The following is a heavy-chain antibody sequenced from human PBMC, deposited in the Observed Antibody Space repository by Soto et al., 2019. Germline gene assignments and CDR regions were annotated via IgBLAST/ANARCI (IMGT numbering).Heavy chain of an antibody. CDR1: GYTFTSYG. CDR3: ARDTTYYDFWSGYYKLDYYYYYMDV. D-gene: IGHD3-3*01. CDR2: ISAYNGNT. Sequence: ASVKVSCKASGYTFTSYGISWVRQAPRQGLEWMGWISAYNGNTNYAQKLQGRVTMTTDTSTSTAYMELRSLRSDDTAVYYCARDTTYYDFWSGYYKLDYYYYYMDVWGKGTTVTVSS. V-gene: IGHV1-18*01. J-gene: IGHJ6*03.